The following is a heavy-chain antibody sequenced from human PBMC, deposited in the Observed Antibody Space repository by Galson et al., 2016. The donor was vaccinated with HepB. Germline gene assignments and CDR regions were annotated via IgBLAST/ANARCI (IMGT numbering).Heavy chain of an antibody. CDR2: VSDGGTTT. J-gene: IGHJ4*02. Sequence: SLRLSCAASGFAFSSSGMSWVRQAPEKGLEWVSGVSDGGTTTKYADSVKGRFTISRDTFKNTLYLQMNSLRAEDTAVYYCTKDSGYDSTGWGQGTLVTVSS. CDR3: TKDSGYDSTG. D-gene: IGHD3-22*01. CDR1: GFAFSSSG. V-gene: IGHV3-23*01.